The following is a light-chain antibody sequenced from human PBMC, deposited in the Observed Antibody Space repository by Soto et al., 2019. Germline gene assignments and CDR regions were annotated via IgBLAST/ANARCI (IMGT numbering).Light chain of an antibody. Sequence: IVLTQSPGTLSLSPRERATLSCRASQRVSSRNLAWYQQKPGQAPRLLIYGASSRATGIPARFSGSGSVTDFSLTINRLEPEEFAVYYCQQYSDLPYTFGQGDKLEVK. V-gene: IGKV3-20*01. CDR2: GAS. CDR3: QQYSDLPYT. CDR1: QRVSSRN. J-gene: IGKJ2*01.